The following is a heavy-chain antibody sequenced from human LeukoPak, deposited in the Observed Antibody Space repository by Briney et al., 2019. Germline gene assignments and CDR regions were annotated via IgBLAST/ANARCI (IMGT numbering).Heavy chain of an antibody. Sequence: PSETLSLTCTVYSGSISSSSYYRGWIRQPPGKGLEWIGSMYYSGSTYYNPSLKSRVTISADTSKNQFSLKLSSVTAADTYVSCCARLDRYGDLYYFDSWGQGTLVTVSS. CDR3: ARLDRYGDLYYFDS. J-gene: IGHJ4*02. V-gene: IGHV4-39*01. D-gene: IGHD4-17*01. CDR1: SGSISSSSYY. CDR2: MYYSGST.